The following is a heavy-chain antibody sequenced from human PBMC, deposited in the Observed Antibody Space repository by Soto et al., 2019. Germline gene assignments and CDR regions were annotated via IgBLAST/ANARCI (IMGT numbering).Heavy chain of an antibody. J-gene: IGHJ5*02. D-gene: IGHD2-2*01. Sequence: GGSLRLSCAASGFTFSSYSMNWVRQAPGKGLEWVSSISSSSSYIYYADSVKGRFTISRDNAKNSLYLQMNSLRAEDTAVYYCARSREYQLRREGELDGGGFDPWGQGTLVTVSS. V-gene: IGHV3-21*01. CDR1: GFTFSSYS. CDR2: ISSSSSYI. CDR3: ARSREYQLRREGELDGGGFDP.